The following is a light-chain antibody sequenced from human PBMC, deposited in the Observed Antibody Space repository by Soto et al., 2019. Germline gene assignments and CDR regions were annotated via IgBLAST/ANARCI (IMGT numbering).Light chain of an antibody. J-gene: IGLJ3*02. V-gene: IGLV1-40*01. Sequence: QSVLTQPASVSGAPGQRVTISCTGSSSNIGAGYDVHWYQQLPGTAPKLLIYSNINRPSGVPDRFSGSKSGTSASLAITGLQAEDEADYYCQSYDSSLGGSPWVFGGGTKLTVL. CDR3: QSYDSSLGGSPWV. CDR2: SNI. CDR1: SSNIGAGYD.